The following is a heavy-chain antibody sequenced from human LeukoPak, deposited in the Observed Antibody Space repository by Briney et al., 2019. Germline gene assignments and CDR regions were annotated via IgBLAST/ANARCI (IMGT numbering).Heavy chain of an antibody. CDR1: GGSISSSNW. V-gene: IGHV4-4*02. Sequence: SGTLSLTCAVSGGSISSSNWWSWVRQPPGNGLECIGEIYHSGSTNYNPSLTSRVTISVDKSKNQCSLKLSSVTAADTAVYYCARGYCSSTSCYFTSHYYYGMDVWGKGTTVTVSS. CDR3: ARGYCSSTSCYFTSHYYYGMDV. D-gene: IGHD2-2*01. CDR2: IYHSGST. J-gene: IGHJ6*04.